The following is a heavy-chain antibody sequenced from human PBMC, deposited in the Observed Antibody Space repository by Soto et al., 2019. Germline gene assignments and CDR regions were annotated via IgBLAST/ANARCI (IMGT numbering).Heavy chain of an antibody. CDR1: GLTFDDYA. CDR3: AKVPDGYYGPFDD. CDR2: ISWNGGTV. J-gene: IGHJ4*02. V-gene: IGHV3-9*01. D-gene: IGHD1-26*01. Sequence: EAQLVESGGALIQPGRSLRLSCAASGLTFDDYAMHWVRQVAGRGLEWVSSISWNGGTVDYADSVKGRFTISRDNAKDALFLQMNNLRPEDTALYYCAKVPDGYYGPFDDWGQGTLVTVSS.